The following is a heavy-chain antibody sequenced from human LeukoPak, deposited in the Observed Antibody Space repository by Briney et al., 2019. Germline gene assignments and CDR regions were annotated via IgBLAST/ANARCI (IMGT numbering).Heavy chain of an antibody. J-gene: IGHJ6*02. CDR1: GYTFTSYD. V-gene: IGHV1-8*01. Sequence: ASVKVSCKASGYTFTSYDINWVRQATGQGLEWMGWMNPNSGNTGYAQKFQGRVTMTRNTSISTAYMELSSLRSEDTAVYYCARGRGTTVTTRYYYGMDVRGQGTTVTVSS. CDR2: MNPNSGNT. D-gene: IGHD4-17*01. CDR3: ARGRGTTVTTRYYYGMDV.